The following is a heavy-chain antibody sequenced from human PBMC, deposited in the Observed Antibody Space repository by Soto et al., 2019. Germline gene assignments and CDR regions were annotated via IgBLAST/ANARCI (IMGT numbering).Heavy chain of an antibody. CDR3: ARVGSTAWSPEY. CDR2: IFYTGST. V-gene: IGHV4-59*11. J-gene: IGHJ4*02. Sequence: SETLSLTCTFSVVSISGHYWIWIRQSPGKGLEWIGYIFYTGSTNYNPSLKSRVTLSVDTSKNQFSLRLSSVTAADTAVYYCARVGSTAWSPEYWGQGTLVTVSS. D-gene: IGHD2-2*01. CDR1: VVSISGHY.